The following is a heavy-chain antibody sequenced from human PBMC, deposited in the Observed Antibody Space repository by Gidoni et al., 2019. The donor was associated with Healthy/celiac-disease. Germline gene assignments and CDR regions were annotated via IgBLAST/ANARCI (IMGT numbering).Heavy chain of an antibody. CDR3: ARPKRDYDSSGPSDY. V-gene: IGHV1-46*03. CDR2: INPSGGST. J-gene: IGHJ4*02. Sequence: QVQLVQSGAEVKKPGASVKVSCQASGYTFTSHYMHWVRQAPGQGLEWMGIINPSGGSTSYAQKFQGRVTMTRDTSTSTVYMELSSLRSEDTAVYYCARPKRDYDSSGPSDYWGQGTLVTVSS. CDR1: GYTFTSHY. D-gene: IGHD3-22*01.